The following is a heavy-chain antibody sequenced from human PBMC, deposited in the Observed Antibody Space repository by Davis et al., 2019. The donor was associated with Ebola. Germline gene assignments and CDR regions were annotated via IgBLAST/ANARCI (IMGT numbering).Heavy chain of an antibody. CDR1: GGSISSYY. CDR3: AREVADEHFYYGMDV. D-gene: IGHD6-19*01. CDR2: IYYSWST. J-gene: IGHJ6*02. V-gene: IGHV4-59*01. Sequence: SETLSLTCTVSGGSISSYYWSWIRQPPGKGLEWIGYIYYSWSTKYNPSLKSRVTISVDTSKNQFSLKLSSVTAADTAVYYCAREVADEHFYYGMDVWGQGTTVTVSS.